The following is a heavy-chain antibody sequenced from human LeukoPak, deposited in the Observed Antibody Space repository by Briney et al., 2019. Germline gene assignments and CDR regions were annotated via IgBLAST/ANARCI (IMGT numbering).Heavy chain of an antibody. V-gene: IGHV3-7*01. CDR1: GFTFSSYA. J-gene: IGHJ5*02. CDR2: IKPDGSEK. D-gene: IGHD1-26*01. CDR3: GREVEGALAP. Sequence: PGGSLRLSCAASGFTFSSYAMSWVRQAPGKGLDWVANIKPDGSEKYYVDSVKGRFTISRDNAENSLYLQMNSLRAEDTAVYYCGREVEGALAPWGQGTLVTVSS.